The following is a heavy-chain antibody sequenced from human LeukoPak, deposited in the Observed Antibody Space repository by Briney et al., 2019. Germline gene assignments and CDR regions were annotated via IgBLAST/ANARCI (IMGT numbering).Heavy chain of an antibody. J-gene: IGHJ4*01. D-gene: IGHD3-10*01. CDR1: GGTFSSYA. Sequence: SVRDSCKASGGTFSSYAISWVRQAPGQGLEWMGGIIPIFGTANYAQKFQGRVTITADESTSTAYMELSSLRSEDTAVYYCARRPYGSGPFDYWGPGNLCSVSS. CDR3: ARRPYGSGPFDY. V-gene: IGHV1-69*13. CDR2: IIPIFGTA.